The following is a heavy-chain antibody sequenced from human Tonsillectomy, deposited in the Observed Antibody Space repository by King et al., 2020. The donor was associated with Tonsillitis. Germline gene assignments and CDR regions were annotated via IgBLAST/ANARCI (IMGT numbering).Heavy chain of an antibody. J-gene: IGHJ6*02. V-gene: IGHV3-30*18. D-gene: IGHD3-3*01. CDR3: SKDQAPGSAREVTNYGLDV. Sequence: QLVQSGGGVVQPGRSLRLSCAASGFSFSSYGMHWVRQAPGKGLEWVALISYDGRNKFYTGSVKGRFTISRDNSENTLYLEMNSLRPEDSAVYYCSKDQAPGSAREVTNYGLDVWGQGTTVTVSS. CDR1: GFSFSSYG. CDR2: ISYDGRNK.